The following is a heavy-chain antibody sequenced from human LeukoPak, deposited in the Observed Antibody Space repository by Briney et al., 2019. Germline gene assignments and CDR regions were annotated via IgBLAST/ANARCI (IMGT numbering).Heavy chain of an antibody. CDR3: ARATPITMIDY. CDR2: INSDGSST. D-gene: IGHD3-22*01. V-gene: IGHV3-74*01. Sequence: GGSLRLSCAASGFTFSSHWMHWVRQAPGKGLVWVPRINSDGSSTSYADSVKGRFTSSRDNAKNTLYLQMNSLRAEDTAVYYCARATPITMIDYWGQGTLVTVSS. CDR1: GFTFSSHW. J-gene: IGHJ4*02.